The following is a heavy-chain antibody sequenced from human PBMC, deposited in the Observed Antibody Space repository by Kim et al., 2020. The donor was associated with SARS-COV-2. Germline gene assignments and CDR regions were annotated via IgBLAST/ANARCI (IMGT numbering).Heavy chain of an antibody. CDR3: ARDLAEVTPPNWYFDL. D-gene: IGHD2-21*02. Sequence: KFQGGVTITADESTSTAYMELSSLRSEDTAVYYCARDLAEVTPPNWYFDLWGRGTLVTVSS. J-gene: IGHJ2*01. V-gene: IGHV1-69*01.